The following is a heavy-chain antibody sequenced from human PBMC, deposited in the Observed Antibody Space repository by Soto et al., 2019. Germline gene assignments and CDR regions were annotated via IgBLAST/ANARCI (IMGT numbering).Heavy chain of an antibody. D-gene: IGHD2-15*01. CDR3: AKDGLGYCSGGSCYSTGFDY. CDR1: GFTFGSYG. V-gene: IGHV3-23*01. CDR2: ITGTSSST. Sequence: SCVASGFTFGSYGMIWVRQAPGKGLEWVSGITGTSSSTYYADSVKGRFTISRDNSKNTLYLQMNSLRAEDTAVYYCAKDGLGYCSGGSCYSTGFDYWGQGTLVTVSS. J-gene: IGHJ4*02.